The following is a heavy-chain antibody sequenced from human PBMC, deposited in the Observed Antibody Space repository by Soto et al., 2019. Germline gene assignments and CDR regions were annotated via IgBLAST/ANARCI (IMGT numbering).Heavy chain of an antibody. J-gene: IGHJ3*01. D-gene: IGHD3-16*01. CDR3: GTVGGESKRAFDV. V-gene: IGHV1-69*16. CDR2: IIPSLNVT. Sequence: QVQLVQSAAEVKKPGSSVKVSCEASGGTFSNYIFTWVRQAPGQGLLWLGGIIPSLNVTNYAPKLRGRVTLTADETTKTVYMYLRTLTSDHTAMYFCGTVGGESKRAFDVWGQGTLVTVSS. CDR1: GGTFSNYI.